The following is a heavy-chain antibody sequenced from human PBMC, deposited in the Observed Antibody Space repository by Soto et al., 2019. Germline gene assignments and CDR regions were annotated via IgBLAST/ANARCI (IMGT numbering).Heavy chain of an antibody. Sequence: QVQLVESGGGVVQPGRSLRLSCAASGFTFSSYDMHWVRQDPGKGLEWVAVISYDGRNKDYADSVKGRFAISRDNSKNPLYLQMNSLRAEDTAVYYCAKGLHDVVVPAAYFDYWGQGTLVTGSS. CDR3: AKGLHDVVVPAAYFDY. J-gene: IGHJ4*02. CDR1: GFTFSSYD. D-gene: IGHD2-2*01. CDR2: ISYDGRNK. V-gene: IGHV3-30*18.